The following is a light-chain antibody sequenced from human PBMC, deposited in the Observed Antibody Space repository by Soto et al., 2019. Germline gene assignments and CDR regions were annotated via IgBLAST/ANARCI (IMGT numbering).Light chain of an antibody. CDR3: QQYDNLPLT. CDR2: KAS. J-gene: IGKJ4*01. Sequence: DIQMTQSPSTLSGSVGDRFTITCRASQTISSWLAWYQQKPGKAPKLLIYKASTLKSGVPSRFSGSGSGTDFTFTISSLQPEDIATYYCQQYDNLPLTFGGGTKVDIK. CDR1: QTISSW. V-gene: IGKV1-5*03.